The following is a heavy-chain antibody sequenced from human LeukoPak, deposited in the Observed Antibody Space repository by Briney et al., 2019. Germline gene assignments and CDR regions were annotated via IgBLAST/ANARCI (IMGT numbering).Heavy chain of an antibody. CDR2: ISYDGSNK. Sequence: PGRSLRLSCAASGFTFSSYAMHWFRQAPGKGLEWVAVISYDGSNKYYADSVKGRFTISRDNSKNTLYLQMNSLRAEDTAVYYCAITVGATPFDYWGQGTLVTVSS. V-gene: IGHV3-30*04. D-gene: IGHD1-26*01. J-gene: IGHJ4*02. CDR1: GFTFSSYA. CDR3: AITVGATPFDY.